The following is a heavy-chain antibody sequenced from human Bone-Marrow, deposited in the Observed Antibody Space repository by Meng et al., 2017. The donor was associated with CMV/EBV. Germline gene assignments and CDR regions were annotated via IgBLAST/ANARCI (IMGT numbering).Heavy chain of an antibody. CDR3: ARVGYCSSTSCYTLSWTHTDYYYYGMDV. Sequence: SETLSLTCTVSGGSISSSSYYWGWIRQPPGKGLEWIGSIYYSGSTYYNPSLKSRVTISVDTSKNQFSLKLSSVTAADTAVYYCARVGYCSSTSCYTLSWTHTDYYYYGMDVWGQGTTVTVSS. CDR2: IYYSGST. CDR1: GGSISSSSYY. J-gene: IGHJ6*02. D-gene: IGHD2-2*02. V-gene: IGHV4-39*07.